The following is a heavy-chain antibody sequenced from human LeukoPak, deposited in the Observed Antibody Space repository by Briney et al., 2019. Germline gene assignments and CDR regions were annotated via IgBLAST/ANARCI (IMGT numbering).Heavy chain of an antibody. CDR2: IKLDGSEK. CDR1: GFTFGKYW. V-gene: IGHV3-7*03. J-gene: IGHJ4*02. Sequence: GGSLRLSCVASGFTFGKYWMSWVRQAPGKGLEWVANIKLDGSEKNYVDSVKGRSTISRDNAKNSLYLQMNSLRVEDTAVFYCARDQYDTWSRRGNFDSWGQGTLVIVSS. CDR3: ARDQYDTWSRRGNFDS. D-gene: IGHD3-3*01.